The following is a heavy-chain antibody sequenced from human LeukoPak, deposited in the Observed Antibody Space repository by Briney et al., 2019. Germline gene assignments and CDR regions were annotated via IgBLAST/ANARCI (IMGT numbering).Heavy chain of an antibody. D-gene: IGHD5-18*01. CDR1: GFTFSSYG. CDR2: IRYDGSNK. Sequence: GGSLRLSCAASGFTFSSYGMHWVRQAPGKGLEWVAFIRYDGSNKYYADSVKGRFTISRDNSKNTLYLQMNSLRAEDTAVYYCAKDSEATTPWTFQLWLPAWFDPWGQGTLVTVSS. V-gene: IGHV3-30*02. CDR3: AKDSEATTPWTFQLWLPAWFDP. J-gene: IGHJ5*02.